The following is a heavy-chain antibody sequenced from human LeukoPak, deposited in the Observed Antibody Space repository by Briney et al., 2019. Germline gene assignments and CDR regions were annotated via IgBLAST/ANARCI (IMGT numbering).Heavy chain of an antibody. CDR2: IYPADSDT. CDR3: ARRLYGWYYFDY. CDR1: GCSFTNYW. Sequence: GESMKISCKASGCSFTNYWIGWVRQMPGKSLEWMGIIYPADSDTRYSPSFQGQVTISVDKSINTAYLQWSSLRASDTAIYYCARRLYGWYYFDYWGQGTLVTVFS. J-gene: IGHJ4*02. D-gene: IGHD6-19*01. V-gene: IGHV5-51*01.